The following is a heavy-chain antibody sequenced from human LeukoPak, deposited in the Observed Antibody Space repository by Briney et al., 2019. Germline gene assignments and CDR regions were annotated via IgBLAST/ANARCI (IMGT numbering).Heavy chain of an antibody. J-gene: IGHJ4*02. V-gene: IGHV3-21*01. CDR2: ITSSGRYI. CDR1: GFSSNSYS. D-gene: IGHD3-3*01. Sequence: GGSLRLSCEASGFSSNSYSMNWVRQARGKGLEWVSTITSSGRYIYYADSVKGRFTISRDNANNSLYLQMNSLRAEDTAVYYCARSGYDFWSGYYTDWYFDYWGQGTLVTVSS. CDR3: ARSGYDFWSGYYTDWYFDY.